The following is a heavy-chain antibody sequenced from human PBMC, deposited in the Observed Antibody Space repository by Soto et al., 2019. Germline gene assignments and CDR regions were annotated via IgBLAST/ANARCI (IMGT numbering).Heavy chain of an antibody. V-gene: IGHV3-48*03. CDR2: ISKSSVTT. J-gene: IGHJ3*02. Sequence: EVQLVESGGGLVQPGGSLRLSCAASGFSFSTSEMNCVRQAPGKGLEWISYISKSSVTTHYADSVKGRFTISRDNANNSLFLEMNSLRVEDTALYYCAPRKFGSFNIAAFVIWGQGTMVTVSS. CDR1: GFSFSTSE. D-gene: IGHD3-16*01. CDR3: APRKFGSFNIAAFVI.